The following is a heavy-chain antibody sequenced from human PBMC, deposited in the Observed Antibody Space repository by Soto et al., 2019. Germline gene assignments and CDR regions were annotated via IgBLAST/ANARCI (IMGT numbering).Heavy chain of an antibody. J-gene: IGHJ6*02. CDR3: AKDSKSVSVSAARVYGMDV. CDR2: TRSNGEHT. Sequence: EVQILECGGGMVQPGGSLRLSCAGSGFMFSSFAMTWVRQAPGKGLEWVSTTRSNGEHTYYADSVKGRFTVSRDNSKNTLFLEMSSLRAEDSAIYYCAKDSKSVSVSAARVYGMDVWGQGTTVTVSS. D-gene: IGHD2-2*01. CDR1: GFMFSSFA. V-gene: IGHV3-23*01.